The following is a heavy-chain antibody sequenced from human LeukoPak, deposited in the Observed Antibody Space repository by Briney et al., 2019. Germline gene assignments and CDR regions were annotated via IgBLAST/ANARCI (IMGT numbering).Heavy chain of an antibody. CDR1: GFTFDDYT. Sequence: GGSLRLSCAASGFTFDDYTMHWVRQAPGKGLEWVSLISWDGGSTYYADSVKGRFTISRDNSKNSLYLQMNSLRTEDTALYYCAKAPLGYYDSSGPFDYWARGPLVPVSS. CDR2: ISWDGGST. V-gene: IGHV3-43*01. CDR3: AKAPLGYYDSSGPFDY. D-gene: IGHD3-22*01. J-gene: IGHJ4*02.